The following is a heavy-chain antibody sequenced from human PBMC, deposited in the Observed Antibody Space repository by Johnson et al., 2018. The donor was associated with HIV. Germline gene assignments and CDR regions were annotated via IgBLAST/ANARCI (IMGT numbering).Heavy chain of an antibody. D-gene: IGHD4-17*01. Sequence: VQLVESGGGLVQPGGSLKLSCAASGFTFSGSAMHWVRQASGKGLEWVGRIRSKPNIYATPYASSVKGRFPISRDDSKNTAYLQMNSLRSEDTALYYCARDSTPWGGDYVDYTFDIWGQGTMVTVSS. V-gene: IGHV3-73*02. CDR1: GFTFSGSA. CDR2: IRSKPNIYAT. CDR3: ARDSTPWGGDYVDYTFDI. J-gene: IGHJ3*02.